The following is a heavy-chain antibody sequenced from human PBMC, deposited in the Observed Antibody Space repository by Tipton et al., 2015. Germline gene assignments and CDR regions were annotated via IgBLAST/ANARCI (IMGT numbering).Heavy chain of an antibody. D-gene: IGHD5-18*01. CDR1: GGSISNYY. J-gene: IGHJ4*02. CDR3: ARLTDTYIDY. Sequence: TLSLTCTVSGGSISNYYWNWIRQPPGKGLEWIGYISYSGSPNYNPSLRSRVTISVDASKNQFSLQLSSLTAADTAVYYCARLTDTYIDYWGPGTLVTVSS. V-gene: IGHV4-59*12. CDR2: ISYSGSP.